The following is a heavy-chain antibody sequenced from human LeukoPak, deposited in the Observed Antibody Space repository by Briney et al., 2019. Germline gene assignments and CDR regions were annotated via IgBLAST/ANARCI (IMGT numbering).Heavy chain of an antibody. CDR3: AGGGGFLTDC. CDR1: GFTFSNAW. J-gene: IGHJ4*02. D-gene: IGHD1-26*01. CDR2: IKSKTDGGTT. Sequence: PGGSPRLSCAASGFTFSNAWMSWVRQAPGKGLEWVGRIKSKTDGGTTDYAAPVKGRFTISRDDSKNTLYLQMNSLRVEDTAIYYCAGGGGFLTDCWGQGTLVTVSS. V-gene: IGHV3-15*01.